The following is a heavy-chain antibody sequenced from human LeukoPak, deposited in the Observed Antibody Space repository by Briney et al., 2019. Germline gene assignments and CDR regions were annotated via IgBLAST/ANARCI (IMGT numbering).Heavy chain of an antibody. D-gene: IGHD3-22*01. J-gene: IGHJ4*02. CDR1: GGSISSSNYY. Sequence: SETLSLTCTVSGGSISSSNYYWAWIRQPPGQGLEWIGSIYYRGNAYYNPSLKGRVTISVDTSKNQFSLSLSSVTAADTAVYYCAREEDRSGDWGQGTLVTVTS. CDR2: IYYRGNA. CDR3: AREEDRSGD. V-gene: IGHV4-39*07.